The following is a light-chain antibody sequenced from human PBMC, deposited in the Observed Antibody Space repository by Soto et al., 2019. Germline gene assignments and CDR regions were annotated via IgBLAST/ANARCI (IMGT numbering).Light chain of an antibody. J-gene: IGLJ2*01. CDR3: QSYDSDFVV. V-gene: IGLV6-57*04. CDR1: SGSIANNY. Sequence: NFMLTQPHSVSESPGKTLSISCTRSSGSIANNYVQWYQQRPGSAPTTVIYENNQRLSGVPDRFSGSTDGSSNSASLTISGLQTEDEADHYCQSYDSDFVVFGGGTKLTVL. CDR2: ENN.